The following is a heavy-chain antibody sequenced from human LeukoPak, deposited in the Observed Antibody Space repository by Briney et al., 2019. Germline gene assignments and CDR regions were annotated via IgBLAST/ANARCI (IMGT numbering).Heavy chain of an antibody. J-gene: IGHJ3*02. V-gene: IGHV1-69*04. D-gene: IGHD3-22*01. CDR1: GGTFSSYA. CDR2: IIPIFGIA. CDR3: ARGRDSSGYATDDAFDI. Sequence: GASVKVSCKASGGTFSSYAINWVRQAPGQGIEWMGRIIPIFGIANYAQKFQGRVTITADKSTSTAYMELSSLRSEDTAVYYCARGRDSSGYATDDAFDIWGQGTMVTVSS.